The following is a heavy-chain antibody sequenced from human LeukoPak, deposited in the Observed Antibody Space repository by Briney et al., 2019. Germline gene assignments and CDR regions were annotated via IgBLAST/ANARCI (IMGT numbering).Heavy chain of an antibody. V-gene: IGHV4-34*01. J-gene: IGHJ4*02. CDR1: GGSFSGDY. Sequence: SETLSLTCAVYGGSFSGDYWSWIRQPPGKGLEWIGEINHSGSTNYNPSLKSRVTISVDTSKNQFSLKLSSVTAADTAVYYCAGIPKGWIQLWGNDYWGQGTLVTVSS. CDR3: AGIPKGWIQLWGNDY. D-gene: IGHD5-18*01. CDR2: INHSGST.